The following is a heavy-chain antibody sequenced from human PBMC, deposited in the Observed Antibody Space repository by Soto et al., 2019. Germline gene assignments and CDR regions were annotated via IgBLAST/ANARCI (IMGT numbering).Heavy chain of an antibody. CDR3: ARDTPRGYSYGSFDY. Sequence: PSETLSLTCTVSGGSISSGGYYWSWIRQHPGMGLEWIGYIYYSGSTYYNPSLKSRVTISVDTSKNQFSLKLSSVTAADTAVYYCARDTPRGYSYGSFDYWGQGTLVTVSS. D-gene: IGHD5-18*01. V-gene: IGHV4-31*03. CDR2: IYYSGST. J-gene: IGHJ4*02. CDR1: GGSISSGGYY.